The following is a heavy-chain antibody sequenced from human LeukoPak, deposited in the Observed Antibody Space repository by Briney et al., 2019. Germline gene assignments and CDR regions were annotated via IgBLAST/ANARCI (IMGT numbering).Heavy chain of an antibody. V-gene: IGHV1-18*01. CDR3: AREPYSGSYPTGISFDY. Sequence: ASVKVSCKASGYTFTSYGISWVQQAPGQGLEWMGWISAYNGNTNYAQKLQGRVTMTTDTSTSTVYMELSSLRSEDTAVYYCAREPYSGSYPTGISFDYWGQGTLVTVSS. CDR2: ISAYNGNT. J-gene: IGHJ4*02. CDR1: GYTFTSYG. D-gene: IGHD1-26*01.